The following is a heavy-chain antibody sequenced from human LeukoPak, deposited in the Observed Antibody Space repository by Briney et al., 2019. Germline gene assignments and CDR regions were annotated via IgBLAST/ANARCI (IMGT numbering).Heavy chain of an antibody. D-gene: IGHD3-22*01. CDR2: ISSSGSTI. CDR1: GFTFRDYY. Sequence: GGSLRLSCAASGFTFRDYYMSWIRQAPGKGLEWVSYISSSGSTIYYADSVKGRFTISRDNAKNSLYLQMNSLRAEDTAVYYCAKRGQIGYYYDSSGILLDYWGQGTLVTVSS. J-gene: IGHJ4*02. V-gene: IGHV3-11*01. CDR3: AKRGQIGYYYDSSGILLDY.